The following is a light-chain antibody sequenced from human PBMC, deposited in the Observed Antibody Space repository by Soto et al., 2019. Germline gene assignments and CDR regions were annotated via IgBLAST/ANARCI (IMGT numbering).Light chain of an antibody. J-gene: IGKJ1*01. CDR1: QSVSNNY. Sequence: EIVLTQSPGTLSLSPGERATLSCRASQSVSNNYLAWYQQKPGQTPRLLIYGASSRATGIPDRFSGSGSGTDFTLAIIRLEPEDFAVYYCQQYGSSPQTFGQGTKVDIK. CDR3: QQYGSSPQT. V-gene: IGKV3-20*01. CDR2: GAS.